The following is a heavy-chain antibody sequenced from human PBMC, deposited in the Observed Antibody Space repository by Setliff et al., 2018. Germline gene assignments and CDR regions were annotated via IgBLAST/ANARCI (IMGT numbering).Heavy chain of an antibody. D-gene: IGHD2-15*01. CDR1: GFTFSSYR. Sequence: GGSLRLSCAASGFTFSSYRMHWVRQAPGKGLEWVAVIWDDGGNKYHADSVKGRFTTSRDNSKNTLYLQMNSLRPEDTAVYYCARTCSGSGCYAGLESWGQGTPVTVSS. V-gene: IGHV3-33*08. CDR2: IWDDGGNK. J-gene: IGHJ4*02. CDR3: ARTCSGSGCYAGLES.